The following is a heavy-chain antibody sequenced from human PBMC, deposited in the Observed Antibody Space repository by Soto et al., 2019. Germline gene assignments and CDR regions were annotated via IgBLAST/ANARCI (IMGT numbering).Heavy chain of an antibody. CDR3: ARGSGSGWYFRVTAFDY. D-gene: IGHD6-19*01. CDR1: GGTFSSYA. Sequence: SVKVSCKASGGTFSSYAISWVRQAPGQGLEWMGGIIPILGTANYAQKFQGRVTITADKSTSTAYMELSSLRSEDKAVYYCARGSGSGWYFRVTAFDYWGQGTLVTVSS. CDR2: IIPILGTA. V-gene: IGHV1-69*10. J-gene: IGHJ4*02.